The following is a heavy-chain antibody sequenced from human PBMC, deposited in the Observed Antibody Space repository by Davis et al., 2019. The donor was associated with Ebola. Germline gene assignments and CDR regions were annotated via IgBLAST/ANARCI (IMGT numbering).Heavy chain of an antibody. D-gene: IGHD4-17*01. CDR3: ARDLNDYGDFGY. Sequence: GGSLRLSCAASGFTFSNYWMSWVRQAPGKGLEWVANIRPDGSEEQYVDSLKGRITISRDNAKNSLYLQMRSLRVEDTAVYYCARDLNDYGDFGYWGQGTLVTVSS. CDR1: GFTFSNYW. J-gene: IGHJ4*02. V-gene: IGHV3-7*01. CDR2: IRPDGSEE.